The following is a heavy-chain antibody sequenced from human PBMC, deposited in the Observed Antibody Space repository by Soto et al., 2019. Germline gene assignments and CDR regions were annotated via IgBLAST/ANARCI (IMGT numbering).Heavy chain of an antibody. CDR1: GFTFSNAW. V-gene: IGHV3-15*07. Sequence: GGSLRLSCAASGFTFSNAWMNWVRQAPGKGLEWVGRIKSKTDGGTTDYAAPVKGRFTISRDDSKNTLYLQMNSLKTEDTAVYYCTTGTTTPFGVCCYYYGMDVWGQGTTVTVSS. CDR3: TTGTTTPFGVCCYYYGMDV. J-gene: IGHJ6*02. CDR2: IKSKTDGGTT. D-gene: IGHD3-10*01.